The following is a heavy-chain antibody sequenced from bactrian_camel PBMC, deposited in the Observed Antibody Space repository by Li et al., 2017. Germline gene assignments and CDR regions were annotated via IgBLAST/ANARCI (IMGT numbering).Heavy chain of an antibody. J-gene: IGHJ6*01. Sequence: HVQLVESGGGLVQPGGSLRLSCAASGFTFSSYYMSWVRQAPGKGLEWVSSIYSDGSNTYCADSVKGRFTISMSRDNDKITLYLQMDSLKPEDSAMYYCAAEEIPCMVGGGMAKKDDFGFWGQGTQVTVS. CDR3: AAEEIPCMVGGGMAKKDDFGF. CDR1: GFTFSSYY. CDR2: IYSDGSNT. D-gene: IGHD1*01. V-gene: IGHV3-2*01.